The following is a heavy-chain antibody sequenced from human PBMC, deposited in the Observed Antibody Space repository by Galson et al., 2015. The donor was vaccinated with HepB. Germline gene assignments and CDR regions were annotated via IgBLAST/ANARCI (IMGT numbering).Heavy chain of an antibody. J-gene: IGHJ4*02. V-gene: IGHV3-30*04. CDR1: GFTFSSYA. D-gene: IGHD6-19*01. CDR3: ARDHPAVAGSLDY. Sequence: SLRLSCAASGFTFSSYAMHWVRQAPGKGLEWVAVISYDGSNKYYADSVKGRFTISRDNSKNTLYLQMNSLRAEDTAVYYCARDHPAVAGSLDYWGQGTLVTVS. CDR2: ISYDGSNK.